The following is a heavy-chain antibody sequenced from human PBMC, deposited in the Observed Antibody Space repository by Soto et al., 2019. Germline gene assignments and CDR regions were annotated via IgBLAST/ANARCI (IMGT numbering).Heavy chain of an antibody. CDR2: ISYDGSNK. D-gene: IGHD3-22*01. V-gene: IGHV3-30-3*01. Sequence: QVQLVESGGGVVQPGRSLRLSCAASGFTFSSYAMHWVRQAPGKGLEWVAVISYDGSNKYYADSVKGRFTISRDNSKNTLYLQMNGLRAEDTAVYYCARTYYYDSSGYYRNAFDIWGQGTMVTVSS. J-gene: IGHJ3*02. CDR3: ARTYYYDSSGYYRNAFDI. CDR1: GFTFSSYA.